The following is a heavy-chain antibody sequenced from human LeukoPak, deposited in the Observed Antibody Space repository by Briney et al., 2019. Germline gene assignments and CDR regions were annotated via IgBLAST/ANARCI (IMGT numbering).Heavy chain of an antibody. CDR3: ARGKTYYDFWSGPIDY. V-gene: IGHV3-48*04. CDR1: GFTFSSYS. CDR2: ISSSSSTI. J-gene: IGHJ4*02. Sequence: PGGSLRLSCAASGFTFSSYSMNWVRQAPGKGLEWVSYISSSSSTIYYADSVKGRFTISRDNAKNSLYLQMNSLRAEDTAVYYCARGKTYYDFWSGPIDYWGQGTLVTVSS. D-gene: IGHD3-3*01.